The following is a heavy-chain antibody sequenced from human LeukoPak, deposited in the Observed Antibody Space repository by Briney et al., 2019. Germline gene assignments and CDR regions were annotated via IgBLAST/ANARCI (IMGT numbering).Heavy chain of an antibody. D-gene: IGHD6-13*01. CDR3: ARTTGYSQIV. Sequence: SETLSLTCTVSGGSISSSSYHWGWIRQPPGKGLEWIGSIYYSGTTYYNPSLKSRVTISVDTSKNQFSLKLSSVTAADRAVYYCARTTGYSQIVWGQGTMVTVSS. J-gene: IGHJ3*01. CDR1: GGSISSSSYH. CDR2: IYYSGTT. V-gene: IGHV4-39*01.